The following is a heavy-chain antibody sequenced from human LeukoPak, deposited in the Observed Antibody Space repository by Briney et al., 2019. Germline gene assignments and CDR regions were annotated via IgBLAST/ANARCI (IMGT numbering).Heavy chain of an antibody. D-gene: IGHD4-17*01. CDR3: ARSFYGDYYYYYYMDV. J-gene: IGHJ6*03. Sequence: GASVKVSCKASGYTFTSYGISWVRQAPGQGLEWMGCISAYNGNTNYAQKLQGRVTMTTDTSTSTAYMELRSLRSDDTAVYYCARSFYGDYYYYYYMDVWGKGTTVTVSS. CDR1: GYTFTSYG. V-gene: IGHV1-18*01. CDR2: ISAYNGNT.